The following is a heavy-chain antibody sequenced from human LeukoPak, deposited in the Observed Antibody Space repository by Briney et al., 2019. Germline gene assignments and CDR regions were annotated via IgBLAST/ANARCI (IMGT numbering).Heavy chain of an antibody. Sequence: ASVKVSCKASGYTFTSYYMHWVRQAPGQGLEWMGIINPSGGSTSYAQKFQGRVTITADESTNTAYMEVSSLRSEDTAVYYCATALLAGPYYYDSNNPAYWGQGTLVTVSS. J-gene: IGHJ4*02. CDR1: GYTFTSYY. D-gene: IGHD3-22*01. CDR2: INPSGGST. V-gene: IGHV1-46*01. CDR3: ATALLAGPYYYDSNNPAY.